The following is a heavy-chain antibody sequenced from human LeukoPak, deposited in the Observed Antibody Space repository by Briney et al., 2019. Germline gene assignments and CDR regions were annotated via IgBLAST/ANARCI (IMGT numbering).Heavy chain of an antibody. V-gene: IGHV4-59*12. Sequence: SETLSLTCTVSGGSISSYYWSWIRQPPGKGLEWIGYIYYSGSTYYNPSLKSRLTISVDTSKNQFSLKLTSVTAADTAVYYCASGESVASVDYWDQGTRVTVSS. CDR3: ASGESVASVDY. CDR1: GGSISSYY. CDR2: IYYSGST. J-gene: IGHJ4*02. D-gene: IGHD3-10*01.